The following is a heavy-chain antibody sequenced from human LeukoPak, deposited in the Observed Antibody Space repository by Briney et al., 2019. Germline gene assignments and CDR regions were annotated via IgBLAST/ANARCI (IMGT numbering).Heavy chain of an antibody. CDR2: IYTSGST. CDR3: ARAHGGGSYYESDY. D-gene: IGHD1-26*01. V-gene: IGHV4-4*09. J-gene: IGHJ4*02. Sequence: SETLSLTCTVSGGSISSYYWSWIRQPPGKGLEWIGYIYTSGSTNYNPSLESRVTISVDTSKNQFSLKLSSVTAADTAVYYCARAHGGGSYYESDYWGQGTLVTVSS. CDR1: GGSISSYY.